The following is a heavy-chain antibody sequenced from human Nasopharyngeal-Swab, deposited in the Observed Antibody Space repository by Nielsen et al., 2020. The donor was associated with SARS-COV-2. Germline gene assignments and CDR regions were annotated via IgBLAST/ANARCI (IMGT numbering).Heavy chain of an antibody. CDR2: INPDGNTI. V-gene: IGHV3-74*01. CDR1: GFSLSSYW. J-gene: IGHJ4*02. D-gene: IGHD1-1*01. Sequence: GGSLRLSCAASGFSLSSYWMHWVRQAPGKGLSWVSRINPDGNTINYADSVKGRFTISRDTAKNTAFLQMDSLKTEDTALYYCTTDYYFDYWGQGTLVTVSS. CDR3: TTDYYFDY.